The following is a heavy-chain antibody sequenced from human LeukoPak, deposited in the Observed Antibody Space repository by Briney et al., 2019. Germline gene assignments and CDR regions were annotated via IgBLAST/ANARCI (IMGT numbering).Heavy chain of an antibody. CDR1: GYTFTDHA. CDR2: INAVNGNT. CDR3: AREKLGVSWFDP. J-gene: IGHJ5*02. V-gene: IGHV1-3*01. D-gene: IGHD3-10*01. Sequence: ASVKVSCKASGYTFTDHAMHWVRQAPGQRLEWMGWINAVNGNTKYSQNFQGRVTMTRDTSTSTVYMGLSSLRSEDTAVYYCAREKLGVSWFDPWGQGTLVTVSS.